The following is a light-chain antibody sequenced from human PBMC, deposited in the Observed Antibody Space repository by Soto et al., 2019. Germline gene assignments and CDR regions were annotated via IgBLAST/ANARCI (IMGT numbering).Light chain of an antibody. CDR2: GAS. CDR3: QQYGSSPGT. J-gene: IGKJ1*01. Sequence: EIVLTQSPGTLSLSPGERATISCRASQSVSSSYLSWYQQKPGPATRLLIYGASSRATGIPDRFSRSGSGTYFTLTISMLEPEDFAVYCCQQYGSSPGTFGQGTKVDIK. CDR1: QSVSSSY. V-gene: IGKV3-20*01.